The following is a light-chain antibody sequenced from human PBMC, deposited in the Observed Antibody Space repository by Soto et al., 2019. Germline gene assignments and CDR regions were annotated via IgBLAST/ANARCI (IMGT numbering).Light chain of an antibody. V-gene: IGLV1-40*01. Sequence: QSVLTQPPSVSGAPGQRVTISCTGSSSNIGAGHDVHWYQQVPGKAPKLLIYHNTNRPSGVPDRFSGSKSGTSASLVITGLQAGDEADYYCQSYDTSLSSWVFGGGTKLTVL. CDR2: HNT. J-gene: IGLJ3*02. CDR3: QSYDTSLSSWV. CDR1: SSNIGAGHD.